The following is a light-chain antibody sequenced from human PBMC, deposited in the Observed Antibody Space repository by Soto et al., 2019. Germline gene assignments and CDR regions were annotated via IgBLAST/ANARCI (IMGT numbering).Light chain of an antibody. Sequence: QLVLTQPPSASASLGASVKLTCTLSSGHNSYAIAWHQQQPEKGPRYLMKLNSDGSHSKGDGIPDRFSGSSSGAERYLTIPRLQSEDEADYYCQTWSTDIRVFGGGTKLTVL. V-gene: IGLV4-69*01. J-gene: IGLJ3*02. CDR3: QTWSTDIRV. CDR2: LNSDGSH. CDR1: SGHNSYA.